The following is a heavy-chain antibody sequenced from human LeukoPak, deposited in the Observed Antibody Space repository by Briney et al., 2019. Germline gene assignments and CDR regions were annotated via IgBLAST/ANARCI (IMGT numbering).Heavy chain of an antibody. V-gene: IGHV1-2*02. Sequence: GASVKVSCKASGYTFTAYYMHWVRQAPGQGLEWMGWINPNSGGTNSSQKFQDRVTLTRDTSISTAYMELGSLRSDDTAVYYCARDLGYSSTNWFDPWGQGTLVTVSS. CDR1: GYTFTAYY. D-gene: IGHD2-15*01. CDR2: INPNSGGT. CDR3: ARDLGYSSTNWFDP. J-gene: IGHJ5*02.